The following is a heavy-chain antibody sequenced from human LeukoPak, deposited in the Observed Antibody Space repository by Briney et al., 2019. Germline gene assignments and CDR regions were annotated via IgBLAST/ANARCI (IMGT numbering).Heavy chain of an antibody. J-gene: IGHJ6*02. D-gene: IGHD3-3*01. CDR1: GFTFSSYW. CDR3: TRDSCARSGSLYYYYGMDV. V-gene: IGHV3-74*01. Sequence: PGGSLRLSCAASGFTFSSYWMHWVRHAPGKGLVWVSRISNDGGSTSYADSVKGRFTISRDNGKNTLYLQMDSLRAEDTAVYYCTRDSCARSGSLYYYYGMDVWGQGTTVTVSS. CDR2: ISNDGGST.